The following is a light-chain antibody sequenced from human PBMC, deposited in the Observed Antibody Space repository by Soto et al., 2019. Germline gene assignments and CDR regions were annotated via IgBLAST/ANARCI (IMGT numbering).Light chain of an antibody. V-gene: IGLV2-14*01. CDR1: SSDVGSYNY. CDR3: SSYTTSTTQV. Sequence: QSALTQPASVSGSPVQSITISFTGTSSDVGSYNYVSWYQQHPGKAPKLMIYEVRNRPSGVSDRFSGSKSGKTASLTIFGLQAEDEADYYCSSYTTSTTQVFGGGTQLTVL. J-gene: IGLJ2*01. CDR2: EVR.